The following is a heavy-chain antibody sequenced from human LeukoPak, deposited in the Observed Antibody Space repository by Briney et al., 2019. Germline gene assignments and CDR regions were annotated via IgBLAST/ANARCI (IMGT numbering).Heavy chain of an antibody. CDR2: INNDGTNT. V-gene: IGHV3-74*01. D-gene: IGHD3-3*01. J-gene: IGHJ4*02. CDR1: GFTFSNFW. CDR3: ARDPEYYDFWSGYSTHFDY. Sequence: PGGSLRLSCAASGFTFSNFWMHWVRQVPGKGLVWVSRINNDGTNTVYADSVKGRFTISRDNAKNSLYLQMNSLRAEDTAVYYCARDPEYYDFWSGYSTHFDYWGQGTLVTVSS.